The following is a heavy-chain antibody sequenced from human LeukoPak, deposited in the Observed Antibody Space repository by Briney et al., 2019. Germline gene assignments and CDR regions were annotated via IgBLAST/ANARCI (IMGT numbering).Heavy chain of an antibody. CDR1: GFTFSSYS. D-gene: IGHD6-13*01. Sequence: GGSLRLSCAASGFTFSSYSMNWVRQAPGKGLEWVSSISSSSSYIYYADSVKGRFTISRDNAKNSLYLQMNSLRAEDTAVYYCARDKGSVSAALDYWGQGTLVTVSS. CDR2: ISSSSSYI. V-gene: IGHV3-21*01. J-gene: IGHJ4*02. CDR3: ARDKGSVSAALDY.